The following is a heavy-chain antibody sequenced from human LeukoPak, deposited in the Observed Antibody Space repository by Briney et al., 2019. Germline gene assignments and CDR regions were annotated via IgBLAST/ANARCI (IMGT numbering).Heavy chain of an antibody. J-gene: IGHJ6*03. CDR1: GGSINNYY. D-gene: IGHD4-23*01. V-gene: IGHV4-59*08. Sequence: SETLSLTCTVSGGSINNYYWSWIRQPPGKGLGWIGYIYHSGSTTYNPSLKSRVTISVDTSKNQFSLKLSSVTAADTAVYYCARLHYGGNYGYYYYYMDVWGKGTTVTISS. CDR3: ARLHYGGNYGYYYYYMDV. CDR2: IYHSGST.